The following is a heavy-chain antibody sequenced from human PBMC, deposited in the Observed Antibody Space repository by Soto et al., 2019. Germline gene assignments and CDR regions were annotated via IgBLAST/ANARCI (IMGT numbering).Heavy chain of an antibody. Sequence: SETLSLTCTVSGGSISSYYWSWIRQPPGKGLEWIGYIYYSGSTNYNPSLKSRVTISVDTSKNQFSLKLSSVTAADTAVYYCALAVTTLDFDYWGQGTLVTVSS. CDR2: IYYSGST. CDR1: GGSISSYY. V-gene: IGHV4-59*01. D-gene: IGHD4-17*01. CDR3: ALAVTTLDFDY. J-gene: IGHJ4*02.